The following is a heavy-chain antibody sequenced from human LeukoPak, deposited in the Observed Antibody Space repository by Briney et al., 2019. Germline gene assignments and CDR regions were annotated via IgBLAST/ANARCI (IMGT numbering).Heavy chain of an antibody. Sequence: GGSLRLSCAASGFTFDDYGMSWVGQAPGKGVEGVSGINWNGGSTGYADSVKGRFTISRDNAKNSMYLQMNSLRAEDTAVYYCARDGSGSYLDYWGQGALVTVSS. D-gene: IGHD1-26*01. J-gene: IGHJ4*02. CDR2: INWNGGST. V-gene: IGHV3-20*04. CDR3: ARDGSGSYLDY. CDR1: GFTFDDYG.